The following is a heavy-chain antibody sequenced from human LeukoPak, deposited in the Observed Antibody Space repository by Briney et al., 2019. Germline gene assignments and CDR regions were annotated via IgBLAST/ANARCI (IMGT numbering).Heavy chain of an antibody. D-gene: IGHD6-19*01. Sequence: GGSLRLSCAASGFSFSNYGFHWVRQAPGKGLEWVSAISGSGGSTYYADSVKGRFTISRDNSKNTLYLQMNSLRAEDTAVYYCAKDSAVAGTGDYWGQGTLVTVSS. CDR3: AKDSAVAGTGDY. J-gene: IGHJ4*02. V-gene: IGHV3-23*01. CDR1: GFSFSNYG. CDR2: ISGSGGST.